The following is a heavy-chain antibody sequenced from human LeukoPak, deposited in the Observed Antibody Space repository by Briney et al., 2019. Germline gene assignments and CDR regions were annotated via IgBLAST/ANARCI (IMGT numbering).Heavy chain of an antibody. J-gene: IGHJ4*02. CDR1: GGSISSSSYY. CDR2: IYYSGST. V-gene: IGHV4-39*01. CDR3: ARRARISIAVAGYFDY. Sequence: SETLSLTCTVSGGSISSSSYYWGWIRQPPGKWLEWIGSIYYSGSTYYNPSLKSRVTISVDTSKNQFSLKLSSVTAADTAVYYCARRARISIAVAGYFDYWGQGTLVTVSS. D-gene: IGHD6-19*01.